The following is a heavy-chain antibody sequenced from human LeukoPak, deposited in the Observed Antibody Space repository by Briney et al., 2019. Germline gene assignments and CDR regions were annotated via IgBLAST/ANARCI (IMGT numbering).Heavy chain of an antibody. J-gene: IGHJ4*02. CDR1: GFTFSSYW. V-gene: IGHV3-7*01. CDR2: IKQDGSEK. D-gene: IGHD3-9*01. CDR3: ARDRLRYFDWIYYFDY. Sequence: PGGSLRLSCAASGFTFSSYWMSWVRQAPGKGLEWVANIKQDGSEKYYVDSVKGRFTISRDNAKNSLYLQMNSLRAEDTAVYYCARDRLRYFDWIYYFDYWGQGTLVTVSS.